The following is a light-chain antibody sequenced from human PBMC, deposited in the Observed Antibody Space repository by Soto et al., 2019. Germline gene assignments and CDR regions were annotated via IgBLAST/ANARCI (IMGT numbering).Light chain of an antibody. CDR3: QRYNSYSPMYT. V-gene: IGKV1-5*01. Sequence: DIPMTQSPSTLSASVGDRVTITCRASQSISSWLAWYQQKPGKAPKLLIYDSSSLESGVPSRFSGSASGTEFTLTISSMQPDDCATYSCQRYNSYSPMYTFGQGTKLQIK. J-gene: IGKJ2*01. CDR2: DSS. CDR1: QSISSW.